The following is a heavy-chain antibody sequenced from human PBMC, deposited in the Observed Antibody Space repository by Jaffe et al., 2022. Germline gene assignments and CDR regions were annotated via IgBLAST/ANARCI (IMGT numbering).Heavy chain of an antibody. J-gene: IGHJ6*03. CDR1: GFTFDDYT. CDR2: ISWDGGST. V-gene: IGHV3-43*01. CDR3: AKGGAKSYSGYDWADYYYYYYMDV. D-gene: IGHD5-12*01. Sequence: EVQLVESGGVVVQPGGSLRLSCAASGFTFDDYTMHWVRQAPGKGLEWVSLISWDGGSTYYADSVKGRFTISRDNSKNSLYLQMNSLRTEDTALYYCAKGGAKSYSGYDWADYYYYYYMDVWGKGTTVTVSS.